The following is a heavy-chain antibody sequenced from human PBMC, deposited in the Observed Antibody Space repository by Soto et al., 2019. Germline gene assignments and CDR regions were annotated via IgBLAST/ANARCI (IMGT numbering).Heavy chain of an antibody. CDR3: ARVGAHIRYFEYYYYYYGMDV. J-gene: IGHJ6*02. CDR1: GGSLSSYD. Sequence: SETLSVSWSVAGGSLSSYDWSWLRPPPGKGLEWIGYIYYSGSTNYNPSLKSRVTISVDTSKNQFSLKLSSVTAADTAVYYCARVGAHIRYFEYYYYYYGMDVWGQGTTVTVSS. CDR2: IYYSGST. V-gene: IGHV4-59*01. D-gene: IGHD3-9*01.